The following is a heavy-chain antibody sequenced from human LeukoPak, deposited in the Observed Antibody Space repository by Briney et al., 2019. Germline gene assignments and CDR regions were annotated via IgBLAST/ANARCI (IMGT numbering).Heavy chain of an antibody. CDR3: ARTYSSGWYPFNY. Sequence: PGGSLRLSCAASGFTFSSYWMSWVRQAPGKGLEWVANIKKDGSEKYYVDSVKGRFTISRDNAKNSLYLQMNSLRAEDTALYYCARTYSSGWYPFNYWGQGTLVTVSS. J-gene: IGHJ4*02. CDR1: GFTFSSYW. CDR2: IKKDGSEK. D-gene: IGHD6-19*01. V-gene: IGHV3-7*03.